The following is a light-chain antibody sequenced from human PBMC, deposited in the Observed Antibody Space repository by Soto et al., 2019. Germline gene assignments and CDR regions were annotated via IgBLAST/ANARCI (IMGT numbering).Light chain of an antibody. J-gene: IGKJ2*01. CDR3: QQYYSDFFT. Sequence: DIVMTQSPDSLAVSLGERATISCKSSQSLLFSSNNKTYLAWYQHRPGQSPKMLIFWASARESGVPERFSSSGSETDFTLTIRGLQPEDAAAYYCQQYYSDFFTFGQGTRLEIK. CDR1: QSLLFSSNNKTY. V-gene: IGKV4-1*01. CDR2: WAS.